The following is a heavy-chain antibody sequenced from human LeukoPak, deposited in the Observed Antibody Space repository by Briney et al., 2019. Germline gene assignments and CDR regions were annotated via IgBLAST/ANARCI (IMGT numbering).Heavy chain of an antibody. V-gene: IGHV4-39*07. J-gene: IGHJ4*02. CDR3: AREPGGNHK. CDR1: GDSISSSSYY. CDR2: IYHSGST. Sequence: PSETLSLTCTVSGDSISSSSYYWGFIRQPPGQGLEWIASIYHSGSTYYNPSLRSRVTISVDTSKDLFSLKLNSLTAADTALYYCAREPGGNHKWGQGTLVTVSS. D-gene: IGHD1-14*01.